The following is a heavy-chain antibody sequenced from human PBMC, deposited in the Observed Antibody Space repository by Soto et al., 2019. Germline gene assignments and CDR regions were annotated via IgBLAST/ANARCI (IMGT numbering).Heavy chain of an antibody. CDR2: IYYSGST. D-gene: IGHD3-10*01. V-gene: IGHV4-59*01. Sequence: QVQLQESGPGLVKPSETLSLTCTVSGGSISSYYWSWIRQPPGKGLEWIGYIYYSGSTNYNPSLKSRVTISVDTSKNQFSLKLSSVTAADTAVYYCARPLWFGGGDDAFDIWGQGTMVTVSS. J-gene: IGHJ3*02. CDR1: GGSISSYY. CDR3: ARPLWFGGGDDAFDI.